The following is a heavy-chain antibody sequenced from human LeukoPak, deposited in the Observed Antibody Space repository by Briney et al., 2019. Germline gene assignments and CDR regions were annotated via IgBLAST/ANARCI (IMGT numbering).Heavy chain of an antibody. Sequence: GGSLRLSCAASGFTFDDYAMHWVRQAPRKGLEWVSGISWNSGSIGYADSVKVRFTISRDNAKNSLYLQMNSLRAEDTALYYCAKEHYYYGSRGYFGLWGQGTLVTVSS. CDR1: GFTFDDYA. J-gene: IGHJ4*02. CDR2: ISWNSGSI. D-gene: IGHD3-22*01. V-gene: IGHV3-9*01. CDR3: AKEHYYYGSRGYFGL.